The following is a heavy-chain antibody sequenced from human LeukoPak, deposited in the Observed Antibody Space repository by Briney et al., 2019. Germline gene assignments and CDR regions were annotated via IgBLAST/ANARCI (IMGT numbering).Heavy chain of an antibody. CDR1: GGSISSYY. J-gene: IGHJ4*02. Sequence: TSETLSLTCTVSGGSISSYYWSWIRQPPGKGLEWIGYIYTSGSTNYNPSLKSRVTISVDTSKKQFSLKLSSVTAAGTAVYYCARGSGWLQLDYWGQGTLVTVSS. D-gene: IGHD5-24*01. CDR2: IYTSGST. CDR3: ARGSGWLQLDY. V-gene: IGHV4-4*09.